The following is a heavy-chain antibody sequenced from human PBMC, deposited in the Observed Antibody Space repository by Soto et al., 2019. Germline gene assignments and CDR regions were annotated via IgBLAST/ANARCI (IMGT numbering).Heavy chain of an antibody. CDR2: INPRGGT. V-gene: IGHV4-34*01. Sequence: QVQLQQWGAGLLKPSETLSLTCAVFGGSFSAYYWSWIRQPPGKGPEWIGEINPRGGTNYNPSLNSRVTISVDTSKNQFSLKLSSVTAADTAVYYCARTPAVRGGRSFDYWGQGTLVTVSS. CDR1: GGSFSAYY. CDR3: ARTPAVRGGRSFDY. D-gene: IGHD3-10*01. J-gene: IGHJ4*02.